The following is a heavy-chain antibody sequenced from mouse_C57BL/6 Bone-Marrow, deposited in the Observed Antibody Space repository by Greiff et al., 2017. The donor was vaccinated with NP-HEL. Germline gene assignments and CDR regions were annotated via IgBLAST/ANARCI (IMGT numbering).Heavy chain of an antibody. D-gene: IGHD2-2*01. V-gene: IGHV1-81*01. CDR3: AREGYGYPYFDY. Sequence: VQRVESGAELARPGASVKLSCKASGYTFTSYGISWVKQRTGQGLEWIGEIYPRSGNTYYNEKFKGKATLTADKSSSTAYMELRSLTSEDSAVYFCAREGYGYPYFDYWGQGTTLTVSS. CDR2: IYPRSGNT. J-gene: IGHJ2*01. CDR1: GYTFTSYG.